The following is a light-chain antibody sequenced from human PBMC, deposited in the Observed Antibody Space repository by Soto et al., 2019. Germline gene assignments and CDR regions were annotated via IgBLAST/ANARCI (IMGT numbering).Light chain of an antibody. Sequence: DIVMTQSPDSLAVSLGERATINCKSGQSVLYSSNNKNYLAWYQQKPGQPPKLLIYWASTRESGVPDRFSGSGSGTDFTLTISSLQAEDVAFYYCQQYYSTPWTFGQGTKVEIK. CDR3: QQYYSTPWT. CDR2: WAS. J-gene: IGKJ1*01. CDR1: QSVLYSSNNKNY. V-gene: IGKV4-1*01.